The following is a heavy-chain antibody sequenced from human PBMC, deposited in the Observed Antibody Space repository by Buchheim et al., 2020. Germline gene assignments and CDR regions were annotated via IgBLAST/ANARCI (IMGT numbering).Heavy chain of an antibody. CDR3: ARGRRSGLFSTFDY. V-gene: IGHV4-34*01. Sequence: QVQLQQWGAGLLKPSETLSLTCAVYGGSFSGYYWSWIRQPPGKGLEWIGEINHSGSTNYNPSLKSRAPLSVEPSKNQAPLMLSSVTAADTAVYYCARGRRSGLFSTFDYWGQGTL. D-gene: IGHD3-22*01. CDR1: GGSFSGYY. CDR2: INHSGST. J-gene: IGHJ4*02.